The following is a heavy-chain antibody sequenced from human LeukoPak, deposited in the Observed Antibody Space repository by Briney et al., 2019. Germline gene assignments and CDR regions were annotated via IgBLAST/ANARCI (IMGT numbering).Heavy chain of an antibody. V-gene: IGHV1-18*01. CDR3: ASVTGTTWSAFDI. CDR2: ISAYNGNT. J-gene: IGHJ3*02. D-gene: IGHD1-7*01. Sequence: ASVTVSFKASGYTFTIYGISWVRQAPGQGLEWMGWISAYNGNTNYAQKLQGRVTMTTDTSTSTAYMELRSLRSDDTAVYYCASVTGTTWSAFDIWGQGTMVTVSS. CDR1: GYTFTIYG.